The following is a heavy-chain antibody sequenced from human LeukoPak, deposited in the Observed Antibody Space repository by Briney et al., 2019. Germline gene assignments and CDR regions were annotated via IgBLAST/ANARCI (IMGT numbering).Heavy chain of an antibody. CDR1: GGTFSSYA. CDR3: ARVRGGDCSSTSCSYWPFDY. CDR2: IIPIFGTA. D-gene: IGHD2-2*01. V-gene: IGHV1-69*13. J-gene: IGHJ4*02. Sequence: ASVKVPCKASGGTFSSYAISWVRQAPGPGLEWMGGIIPIFGTANYAQKFQGRVTITADESTSTAYMELRSLRSEDTAVYYCARVRGGDCSSTSCSYWPFDYWGQGTLVTASS.